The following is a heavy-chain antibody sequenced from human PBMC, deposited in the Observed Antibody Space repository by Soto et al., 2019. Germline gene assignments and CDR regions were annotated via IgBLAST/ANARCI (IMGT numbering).Heavy chain of an antibody. CDR3: ARQYCSSGSCYFQGWFDP. V-gene: IGHV4-30-4*01. D-gene: IGHD2-15*01. Sequence: SETLSLTCTVSGGSIRSGDYYWSWIRQPPGKGLEWIGYIYYSGSTYYNPSLKSRLTISLDTSKNQFSLNLTSVTAADTAVYYCARQYCSSGSCYFQGWFDPWGLGILVTVS. CDR1: GGSIRSGDYY. CDR2: IYYSGST. J-gene: IGHJ5*02.